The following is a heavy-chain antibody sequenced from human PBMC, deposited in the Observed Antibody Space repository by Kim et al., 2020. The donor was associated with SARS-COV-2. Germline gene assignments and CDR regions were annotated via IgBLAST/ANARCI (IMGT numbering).Heavy chain of an antibody. D-gene: IGHD2-15*01. V-gene: IGHV1-69*13. CDR3: ARGGGRSGETYYYYGMDV. CDR1: GGTFSSYA. CDR2: IIPIFGTA. J-gene: IGHJ6*02. Sequence: SVKVSCKASGGTFSSYAISWVRQAPGQGLEWMGGIIPIFGTANYAQKFQGRVTITADESTSTAYMELSSLRSEDTAVYYCARGGGRSGETYYYYGMDVWGQGTTVTVSS.